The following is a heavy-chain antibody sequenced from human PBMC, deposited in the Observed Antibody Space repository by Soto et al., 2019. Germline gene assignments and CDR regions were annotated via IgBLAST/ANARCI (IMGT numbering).Heavy chain of an antibody. Sequence: EVQLLESGGGLVQPGGSLRLSCAASGFTFSSYAMTWVRQAPGKGLEWVSAISGSGGGTFYADSVRGRFTISRDDSKSTLYLQMSGLRAEDTAIYYCAKGRLEWFGGGLFDFWGQGTLVTVSS. D-gene: IGHD3-10*01. CDR1: GFTFSSYA. J-gene: IGHJ4*02. CDR3: AKGRLEWFGGGLFDF. CDR2: ISGSGGGT. V-gene: IGHV3-23*01.